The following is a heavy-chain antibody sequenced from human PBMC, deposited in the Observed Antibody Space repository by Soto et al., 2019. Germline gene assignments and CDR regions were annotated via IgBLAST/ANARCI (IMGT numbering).Heavy chain of an antibody. Sequence: QLQLQESGPRLVKPSETLSLTCTVSGGFITISSHYWGWVRQPPGKGLEWIASMYYNEATYYNPSLRSRVMMSLDTSQNQFSLKLSSVTAADTAVYYCARHGASYYGSGKTFDYWGRGTLVTVSS. D-gene: IGHD3-10*01. CDR1: GGFITISSHY. CDR3: ARHGASYYGSGKTFDY. V-gene: IGHV4-39*01. J-gene: IGHJ4*02. CDR2: MYYNEAT.